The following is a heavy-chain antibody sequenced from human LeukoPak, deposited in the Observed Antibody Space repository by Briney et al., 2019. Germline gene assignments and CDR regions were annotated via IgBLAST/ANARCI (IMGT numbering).Heavy chain of an antibody. CDR2: VASDGSQT. Sequence: GKSLRLSCGASGFTLGTYIMHWVRQAPGKGPQWVAAVASDGSQTFYIESVRGRFTISRDNSKNTLYLQMNTLRAEDTAVYFCARERQDTIVHSGAFDIWGRGTMVTVSS. J-gene: IGHJ3*02. CDR3: ARERQDTIVHSGAFDI. D-gene: IGHD3-10*01. V-gene: IGHV3-30-3*01. CDR1: GFTLGTYI.